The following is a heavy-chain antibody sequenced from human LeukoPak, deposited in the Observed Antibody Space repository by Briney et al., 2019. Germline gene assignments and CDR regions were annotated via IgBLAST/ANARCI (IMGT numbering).Heavy chain of an antibody. D-gene: IGHD3-22*01. CDR1: GFTFSSYA. J-gene: IGHJ4*02. V-gene: IGHV3-23*01. CDR3: AKGYYYDSSGYYSPVDY. Sequence: PGGSLRLSCAASGFTFSSYAMNWVRQAPGKGLEWVSCISGSGGKTYYVDSVKGRFTISRDNSENTLYLQMNSLRAKDTAVYYCAKGYYYDSSGYYSPVDYWGQGTLVTVSS. CDR2: ISGSGGKT.